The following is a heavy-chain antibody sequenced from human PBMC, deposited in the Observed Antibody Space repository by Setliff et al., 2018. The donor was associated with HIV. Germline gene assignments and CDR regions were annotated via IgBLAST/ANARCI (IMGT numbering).Heavy chain of an antibody. V-gene: IGHV3-30*02. CDR3: AKMHTAMDPDTFDI. CDR2: IRYDGSYR. J-gene: IGHJ3*02. CDR1: GFAFSFYA. Sequence: GGSLRLSCAASGFAFSFYAMNWVRQAPGKGLEWVAFIRYDGSYRYYVDSVKGRFTISRDNSKNTMFLQMNSLRVEDTAIYYCAKMHTAMDPDTFDIWGQGTMVTVS. D-gene: IGHD5-18*01.